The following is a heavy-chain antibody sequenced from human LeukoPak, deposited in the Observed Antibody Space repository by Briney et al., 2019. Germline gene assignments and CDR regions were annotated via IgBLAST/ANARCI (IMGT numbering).Heavy chain of an antibody. Sequence: PSETLSLTCTVSGGSISSSSYYWGWIRQPPGKGLEWIGSIYYSGSTYYNPSLKSRVTISVDTSKNQFSLKLSSVTAADTAVYYCARSNAAIVTDFWGQGTLVTVSS. CDR1: GGSISSSSYY. J-gene: IGHJ4*02. CDR2: IYYSGST. CDR3: ARSNAAIVTDF. D-gene: IGHD5-18*01. V-gene: IGHV4-39*07.